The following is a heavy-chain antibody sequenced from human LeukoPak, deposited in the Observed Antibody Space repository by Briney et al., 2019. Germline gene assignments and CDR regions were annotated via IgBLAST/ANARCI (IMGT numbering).Heavy chain of an antibody. V-gene: IGHV4-30-4*02. CDR3: ARARTVVSNFDY. D-gene: IGHD4-23*01. Sequence: SETLSLTCTVSGGSISSGDYYWSWIRQPPGKGLEWIGYIYYSGSTYYNPSLKSRVTISVDTSQNQFSLKLSSVTAADTAVYYCARARTVVSNFDYWGQGTLVAVSS. J-gene: IGHJ4*02. CDR2: IYYSGST. CDR1: GGSISSGDYY.